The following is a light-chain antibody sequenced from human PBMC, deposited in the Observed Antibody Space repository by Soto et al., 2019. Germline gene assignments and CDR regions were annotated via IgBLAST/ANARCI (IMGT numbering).Light chain of an antibody. CDR1: SSDVGGHNL. J-gene: IGLJ3*02. CDR2: DVS. CDR3: CSYAGSSFWV. V-gene: IGLV2-11*01. Sequence: QSALTQPRSVSGSPGQSVTISCTGTSSDVGGHNLVSWYQQHPGKAPKLVIYDVSKWPSGVPDRFFGSKSGNTASLTISGLQAEDEADYYCCSYAGSSFWVFGGGTKLTVL.